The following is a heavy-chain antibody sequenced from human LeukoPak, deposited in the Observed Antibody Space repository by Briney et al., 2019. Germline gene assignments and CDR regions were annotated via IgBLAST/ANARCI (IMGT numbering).Heavy chain of an antibody. CDR2: INWSGGRT. CDR3: AKRSNSGWNLDY. D-gene: IGHD6-19*01. J-gene: IGHJ4*02. CDR1: GFTFDDYG. Sequence: GGSLRLSCAASGFTFDDYGMSWVRPAPGKGLEWVSGINWSGGRTGYAYSVKGRFTISRDNAKNSLYLQMNSLRAEDTALYYCAKRSNSGWNLDYWGQGTLVTVSS. V-gene: IGHV3-20*04.